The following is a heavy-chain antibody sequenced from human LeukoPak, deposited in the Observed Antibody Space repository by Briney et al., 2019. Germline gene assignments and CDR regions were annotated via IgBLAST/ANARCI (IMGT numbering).Heavy chain of an antibody. Sequence: APVKVSCKASVYLFVNYGITCRRRAPGQGLECMGWISPYSGNTDYTQKLPGRVTMSTDRSTPTAYVELRSVGFEDTGVYYRARTSGVSVAGSPYYFDFWGQGTLITVSS. V-gene: IGHV1-18*01. CDR1: VYLFVNYG. CDR3: ARTSGVSVAGSPYYFDF. D-gene: IGHD6-13*01. J-gene: IGHJ4*02. CDR2: ISPYSGNT.